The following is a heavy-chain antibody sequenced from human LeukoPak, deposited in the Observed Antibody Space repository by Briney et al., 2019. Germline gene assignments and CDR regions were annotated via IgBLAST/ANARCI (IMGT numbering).Heavy chain of an antibody. J-gene: IGHJ5*02. D-gene: IGHD2-8*01. V-gene: IGHV4-39*01. Sequence: SETLSLTCTVSGGSISSSSYYWGWIRQPPGKGLEWIGSIYYSGSTYYNPSLKSRVTISVDTSKNQFSLKLSSVTAADTAVYYCARRRYCTNGVCSSNWFDPWGQGTLVTVSS. CDR3: ARRRYCTNGVCSSNWFDP. CDR2: IYYSGST. CDR1: GGSISSSSYY.